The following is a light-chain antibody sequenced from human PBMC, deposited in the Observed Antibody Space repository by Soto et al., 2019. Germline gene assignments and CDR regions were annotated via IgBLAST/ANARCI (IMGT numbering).Light chain of an antibody. V-gene: IGLV1-44*01. Sequence: QSVLTQPPSASGTPGQTVTISCSGSNSNIASNTVNWYQQLPGTAPKLLIYYNNQRPSGVPDRFSGSKSGTSASLAIGGLQSEDEADYYCASWDDSLNGDVFGTGTKLTVL. J-gene: IGLJ1*01. CDR1: NSNIASNT. CDR3: ASWDDSLNGDV. CDR2: YNN.